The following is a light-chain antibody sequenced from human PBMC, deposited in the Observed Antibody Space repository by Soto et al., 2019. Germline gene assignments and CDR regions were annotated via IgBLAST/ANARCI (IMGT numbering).Light chain of an antibody. V-gene: IGKV3-15*01. J-gene: IGKJ4*01. Sequence: EIVMTQSPATLSVSPGERATLSCRASQSVSSNLAWNQQKPGQAPRLLVYGASTRATGIPARFSGSGSGTQFTLTISSLQSEDFAVYYCQQHNNWPLTFGGGTKVEIK. CDR3: QQHNNWPLT. CDR1: QSVSSN. CDR2: GAS.